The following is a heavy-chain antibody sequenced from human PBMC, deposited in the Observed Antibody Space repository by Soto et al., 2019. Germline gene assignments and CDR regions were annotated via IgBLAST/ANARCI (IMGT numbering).Heavy chain of an antibody. V-gene: IGHV1-69*01. J-gene: IGHJ3*02. CDR3: ARGLKGYYDSSGDAVDI. Sequence: QVQLVQSGAEVKKPGSSVKVSCKASGGTFSSYAISWVRQAPGQGLEWMGGIIPIFGTANYAQKFQGRVTITADEPTSTAYMELRSLRSEDTAVYYCARGLKGYYDSSGDAVDIWGQGTMVTVSS. CDR1: GGTFSSYA. D-gene: IGHD3-22*01. CDR2: IIPIFGTA.